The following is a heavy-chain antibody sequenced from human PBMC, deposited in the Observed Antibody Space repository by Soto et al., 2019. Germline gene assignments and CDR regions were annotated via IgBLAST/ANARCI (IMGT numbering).Heavy chain of an antibody. V-gene: IGHV3-74*01. CDR2: INEDGSTI. D-gene: IGHD3-16*01. CDR3: TRDMGGRGGY. CDR1: GFTFSSYW. J-gene: IGHJ4*02. Sequence: EVQLVESGGGLVQPGGSLRLSCAASGFTFSSYWMHWVRQAPGKGLVWVSRINEDGSTINYADSVKGRFTISRDNAKKALYWEMNRRRGGDRVVSYCTRDMGGRGGYCCQGTLVTVSS.